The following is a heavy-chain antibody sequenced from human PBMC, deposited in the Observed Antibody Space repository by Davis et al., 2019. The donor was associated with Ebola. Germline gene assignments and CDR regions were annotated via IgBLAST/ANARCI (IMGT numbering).Heavy chain of an antibody. CDR1: GLTFSRYG. CDR2: IWFDGRNA. J-gene: IGHJ4*02. V-gene: IGHV3-33*01. Sequence: GESLKISCVASGLTFSRYGMHWVRQTPGKGLEWVAFIWFDGRNAHYIDSVKGRFTISRDNSKDSLYLQMNSLTAEDTAVYYCAREVGTMVRGVEYYFDSWGQGTLVTVSS. D-gene: IGHD3-10*01. CDR3: AREVGTMVRGVEYYFDS.